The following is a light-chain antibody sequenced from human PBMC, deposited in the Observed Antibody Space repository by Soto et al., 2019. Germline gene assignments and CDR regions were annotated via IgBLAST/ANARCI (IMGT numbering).Light chain of an antibody. J-gene: IGKJ1*01. CDR2: GAS. V-gene: IGKV3-15*01. CDR3: QQYDNWPPWT. Sequence: EIVLTQSPVTLSVSLGERATLSCRASQSVGSNLAWYQEKGGQPPRLLIYGASTRATGVPARFSGGGSGTELTLTIANLQSEDFAVYYCQQYDNWPPWTFGQGTKVEI. CDR1: QSVGSN.